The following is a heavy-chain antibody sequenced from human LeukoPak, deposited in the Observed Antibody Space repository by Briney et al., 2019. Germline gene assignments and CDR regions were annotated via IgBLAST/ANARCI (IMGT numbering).Heavy chain of an antibody. D-gene: IGHD1-26*01. CDR2: INSDGSST. J-gene: IGHJ6*02. V-gene: IGHV3-74*01. Sequence: QPRGSLRLSCAASGFTFSSYWMHWVRQAPGKGLVWVSRINSDGSSTTYADSVKGRFTISRDNAKNTLYLQMNSLRAEDTAVYYCARRRIVGAYYYYYYGMDVWGQGTTVTVSS. CDR1: GFTFSSYW. CDR3: ARRRIVGAYYYYYYGMDV.